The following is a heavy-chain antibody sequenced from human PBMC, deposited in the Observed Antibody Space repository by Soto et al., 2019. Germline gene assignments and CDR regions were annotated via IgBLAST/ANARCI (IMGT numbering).Heavy chain of an antibody. Sequence: GGALRLSCEASGFTSSDSYMIRIRQAPGKGLEWVSYISGGLSYINYADSVKGRFTISRDNAKNSLYLQMNSLRVEDTAVYYCARGENMAAAVHYWGQGTQVPVSP. CDR1: GFTSSDSY. D-gene: IGHD2-15*01. V-gene: IGHV3-11*06. CDR3: ARGENMAAAVHY. CDR2: ISGGLSYI. J-gene: IGHJ4*02.